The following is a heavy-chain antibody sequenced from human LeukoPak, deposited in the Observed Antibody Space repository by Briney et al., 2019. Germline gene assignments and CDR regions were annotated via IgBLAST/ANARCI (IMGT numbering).Heavy chain of an antibody. V-gene: IGHV3-15*01. Sequence: GGSLRLSCAASGFTFNTAWMNWVRQAPGKGLEWVGRIRSKADGGTADYAAPVKGRFTISRDDSKNTLYLQMDSLKTEDTAVYYCTTLTTGRLDYWGQGTLVPVSS. J-gene: IGHJ4*02. D-gene: IGHD1-1*01. CDR3: TTLTTGRLDY. CDR1: GFTFNTAW. CDR2: IRSKADGGTA.